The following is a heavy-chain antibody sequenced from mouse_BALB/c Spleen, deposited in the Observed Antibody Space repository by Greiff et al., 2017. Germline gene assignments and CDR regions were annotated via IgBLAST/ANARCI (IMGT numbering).Heavy chain of an antibody. D-gene: IGHD1-1*02. CDR1: GFTFSDYG. J-gene: IGHJ3*01. V-gene: IGHV5-15*02. CDR2: ISNLAYSI. Sequence: EVHLVESGGGLVQPGGSRKLSCAASGFTFSDYGMAWVRQAPGKGPEWVAFISNLAYSIYYADTVTGRFTISRENAKNTLYLEMSSLRSEDTAMYYCANLWRAYWGQGTLVTVSA. CDR3: ANLWRAY.